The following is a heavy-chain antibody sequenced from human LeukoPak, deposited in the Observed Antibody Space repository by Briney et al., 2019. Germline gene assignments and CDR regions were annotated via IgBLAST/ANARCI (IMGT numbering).Heavy chain of an antibody. V-gene: IGHV3-74*01. Sequence: GGSLRLSCAASGFTFSNYWMHWVRQAPGKGLVWVSRINSDGINTSYADSVKGRFTISRDNAKNTLNLQMNSLRAEDTAVYYCAREEYYYDSSGYAHWGQGTLVTVSS. J-gene: IGHJ4*02. CDR1: GFTFSNYW. D-gene: IGHD3-22*01. CDR3: AREEYYYDSSGYAH. CDR2: INSDGINT.